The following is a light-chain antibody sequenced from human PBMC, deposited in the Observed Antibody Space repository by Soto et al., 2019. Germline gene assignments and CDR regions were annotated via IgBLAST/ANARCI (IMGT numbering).Light chain of an antibody. V-gene: IGLV1-44*01. J-gene: IGLJ1*01. CDR2: SNN. CDR3: AAWDDSLNGREV. CDR1: SSNIGSNS. Sequence: QSALTQPPSASGTLGQRVTISCSGSSSNIGSNSVNWYQQLPGAAPKLLIYSNNQRPSGVPDRFSGSKSGTSASLAISGLQSEDEADYYCAAWDDSLNGREVFGTGTKVTVL.